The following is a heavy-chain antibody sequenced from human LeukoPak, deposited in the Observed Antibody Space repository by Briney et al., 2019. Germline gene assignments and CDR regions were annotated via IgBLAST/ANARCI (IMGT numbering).Heavy chain of an antibody. J-gene: IGHJ4*02. V-gene: IGHV3-13*01. D-gene: IGHD6-13*01. CDR3: ARGPRAYKYYSSWYFDY. CDR1: GFTYSSYD. Sequence: GGPLRLSCAASGFTYSSYDMHWVRQATGRGLEWVSGIGTDGDTYYAGSVKGRFNISRENAKNSLYLQMNSLRGGDTAVYYCARGPRAYKYYSSWYFDYWGQGTLVTVSS. CDR2: IGTDGDT.